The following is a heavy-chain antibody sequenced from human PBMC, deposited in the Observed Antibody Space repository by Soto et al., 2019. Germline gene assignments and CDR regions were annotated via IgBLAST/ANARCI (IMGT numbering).Heavy chain of an antibody. CDR1: GFTFSNSA. Sequence: EVQLLESGGGVAQPGGSLRLSCAASGFTFSNSAMSWVRQAPGKGLEWVSTISGGSGDTSYADPVKGRFIVSRDDSRTTLYXQMNSLRAEDTALYYCARGASTFDYWGQGRPVIVSS. D-gene: IGHD2-2*01. V-gene: IGHV3-23*01. J-gene: IGHJ4*02. CDR2: ISGGSGDT. CDR3: ARGASTFDY.